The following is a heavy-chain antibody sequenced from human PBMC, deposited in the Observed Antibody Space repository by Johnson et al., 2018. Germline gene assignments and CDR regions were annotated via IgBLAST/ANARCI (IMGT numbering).Heavy chain of an antibody. D-gene: IGHD3-22*01. CDR1: GFTFSSYG. CDR2: ISYDGSNK. V-gene: IGHV3-30*03. J-gene: IGHJ3*02. Sequence: QVQLVQSGGGVVQXGRSLRLXCAASGFTFSSYGMHWVRQAPGKGLEWVAVISYDGSNKYYADSVKGRFTIPRDNSKNTLYLQMNSLRAEDTAVYYCARGSGGDYDSSGYYIGCDAFDIWGQETMVTVSS. CDR3: ARGSGGDYDSSGYYIGCDAFDI.